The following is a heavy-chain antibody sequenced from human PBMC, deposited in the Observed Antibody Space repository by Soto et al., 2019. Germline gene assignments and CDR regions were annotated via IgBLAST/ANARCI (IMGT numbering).Heavy chain of an antibody. Sequence: GGSLRLSCAASGFTFDDYAMHWVRQAPGKGLEWVSLISWDGGSTYYADSVKGRFTISRDNSKNSLYLQMNSLRAEDTALYYCAKDFEQQLVRFDYYYGMDVWGQGTTVTVSS. J-gene: IGHJ6*02. V-gene: IGHV3-43D*03. CDR2: ISWDGGST. CDR3: AKDFEQQLVRFDYYYGMDV. D-gene: IGHD6-13*01. CDR1: GFTFDDYA.